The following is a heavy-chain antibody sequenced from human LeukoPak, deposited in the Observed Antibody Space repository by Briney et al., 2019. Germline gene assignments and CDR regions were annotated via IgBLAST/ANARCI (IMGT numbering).Heavy chain of an antibody. CDR3: ARGPPRITGTTRWFDH. CDR1: DGSFNGFY. CDR2: INHSGST. V-gene: IGHV4-34*01. J-gene: IGHJ5*02. D-gene: IGHD1-7*01. Sequence: SETLSLTCAVYDGSFNGFYWSWIRQPPGKGLEWIGEINHSGSTNYNPSLKSRVTISVDTSKNQFSLKLSSVTAADTAVYYCARGPPRITGTTRWFDHWGQGTLVTVSS.